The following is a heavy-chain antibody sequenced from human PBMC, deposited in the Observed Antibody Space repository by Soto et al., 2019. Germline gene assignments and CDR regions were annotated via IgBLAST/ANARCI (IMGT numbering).Heavy chain of an antibody. Sequence: PGGSLSLSCAASGFIFRSYAMSWVRQAPGKGLEWVSGISDNGGSTYSADSVKGRFTISRDNSKNTLYLQMNSLRAEDTAVYYCATHQTTVVTHFDYWGQGTQVTVSS. CDR3: ATHQTTVVTHFDY. J-gene: IGHJ4*02. D-gene: IGHD2-21*02. V-gene: IGHV3-23*01. CDR2: ISDNGGST. CDR1: GFIFRSYA.